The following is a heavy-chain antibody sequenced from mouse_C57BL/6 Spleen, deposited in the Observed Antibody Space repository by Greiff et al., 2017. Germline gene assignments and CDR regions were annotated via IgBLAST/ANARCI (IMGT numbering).Heavy chain of an antibody. D-gene: IGHD1-1*01. V-gene: IGHV1-55*01. Sequence: QVQLQQPGAELVKPGASVKMSCKASGYTFTSYWITWVKQRPGHGLEWIGDIYPGSGSTNYNEQFKSKATLTVDTSSSTAYMQLSSLTSEDSAVDYCAVTTVVATGGFEYWGQGTTLTVSS. CDR2: IYPGSGST. CDR3: AVTTVVATGGFEY. J-gene: IGHJ2*01. CDR1: GYTFTSYW.